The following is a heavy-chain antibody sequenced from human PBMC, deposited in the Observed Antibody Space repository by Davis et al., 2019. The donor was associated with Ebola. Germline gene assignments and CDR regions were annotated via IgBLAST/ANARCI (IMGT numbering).Heavy chain of an antibody. V-gene: IGHV1-8*02. CDR2: MNPNSGNT. J-gene: IGHJ4*02. CDR3: ARRVGARSGFDY. CDR1: GGTFSSYA. Sequence: ASVKVSCKASGGTFSSYAINWVRQATGQGLEWMGWMNPNSGNTGYAQKFQGRITMTRNISITTAYMELNSLRSEDTAVYYCARRVGARSGFDYWGQGTLVTVSS. D-gene: IGHD1-26*01.